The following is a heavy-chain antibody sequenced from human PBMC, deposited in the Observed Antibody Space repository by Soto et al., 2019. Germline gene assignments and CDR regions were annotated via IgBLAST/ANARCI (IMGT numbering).Heavy chain of an antibody. CDR2: INPKFGDT. D-gene: IGHD3-10*02. V-gene: IGHV1-2*02. Sequence: QVRLVQSGAEVKEPGDSVRVSCEASGYTFTAYHIHWVRQAPGQGLEWMGWINPKFGDTGYAQDFQGRVSMPSDMSISRVYMELSRLTADDTAKYYRARNMDYYYGRGSGNGHGVWGQGTTVTVFS. J-gene: IGHJ6*02. CDR1: GYTFTAYH. CDR3: ARNMDYYYGRGSGNGHGV.